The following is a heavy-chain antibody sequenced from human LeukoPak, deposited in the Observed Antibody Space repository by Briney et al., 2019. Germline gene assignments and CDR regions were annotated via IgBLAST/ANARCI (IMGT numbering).Heavy chain of an antibody. Sequence: SSETLSLTCTVSGGSISSYYWSWIRRPPGKGLEWIGEINHSGSTNYNPSLKSRVTISVDTSKNQFSLRLSSVTAADTAVYYCARGGPNDSSGYYQEKDAFDIWGQGTMVTVSS. D-gene: IGHD3-22*01. CDR1: GGSISSYY. V-gene: IGHV4-34*01. CDR2: INHSGST. CDR3: ARGGPNDSSGYYQEKDAFDI. J-gene: IGHJ3*02.